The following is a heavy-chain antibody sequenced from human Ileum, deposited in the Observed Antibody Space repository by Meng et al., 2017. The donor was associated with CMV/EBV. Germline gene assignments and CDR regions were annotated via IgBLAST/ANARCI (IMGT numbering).Heavy chain of an antibody. CDR1: GFTFSNYW. V-gene: IGHV3-74*01. CDR2: INEDGRIT. D-gene: IGHD1-26*01. J-gene: IGHJ4*02. Sequence: EVQLVESGGGLVQPGGSLRLSCEDSGFTFSNYWMHWVRQVPGEGLVWVSRINEDGRITSYADSVKGRFTISRDNARNTLYLQMNSLRAEDTAFYHCTRDWEGGHVHWGRGTLVTVSS. CDR3: TRDWEGGHVH.